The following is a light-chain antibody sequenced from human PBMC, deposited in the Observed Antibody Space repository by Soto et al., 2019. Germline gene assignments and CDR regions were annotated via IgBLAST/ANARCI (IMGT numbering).Light chain of an antibody. CDR1: QSSTTN. CDR2: GAS. J-gene: IGKJ4*01. V-gene: IGKV3-15*01. Sequence: EKVLTQSPVTLSVSLGERATLSCRASQSSTTNLAWYQQKPGQAPRLLSFGASNRATGIPARFSGSGSGTEFSLNIFSLQSEDSAINYCQQYNDWPPLTFGGGTKVEI. CDR3: QQYNDWPPLT.